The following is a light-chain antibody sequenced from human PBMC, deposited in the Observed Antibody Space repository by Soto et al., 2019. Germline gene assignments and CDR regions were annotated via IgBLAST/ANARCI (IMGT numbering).Light chain of an antibody. Sequence: QSALTQPASVSGSPGQSITISCTGTSSDVGSYHYVSWFQQHPGKAPKLIIFEVSDRPSGVSTRFSGSKSGDTASLTISGLQADDEADYYCSSYTSGRDVYVFGGGTKVTLL. J-gene: IGLJ1*01. CDR1: SSDVGSYHY. CDR2: EVS. V-gene: IGLV2-14*01. CDR3: SSYTSGRDVYV.